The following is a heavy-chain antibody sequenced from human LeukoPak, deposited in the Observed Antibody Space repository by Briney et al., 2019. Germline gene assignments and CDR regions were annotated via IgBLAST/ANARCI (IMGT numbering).Heavy chain of an antibody. V-gene: IGHV4-59*01. CDR1: VGPISRYY. CDR3: ARHGGYSSSWYSWVWFDR. D-gene: IGHD6-13*01. Sequence: SETLSLTCTVSVGPISRYYWSWIRQPPRRGLEWIGYIYYSGSTNYNPSLKSRVTISVDTSKNQFSLKLSSVTAADTAVYYCARHGGYSSSWYSWVWFDRWGQGTLVTVSS. CDR2: IYYSGST. J-gene: IGHJ5*02.